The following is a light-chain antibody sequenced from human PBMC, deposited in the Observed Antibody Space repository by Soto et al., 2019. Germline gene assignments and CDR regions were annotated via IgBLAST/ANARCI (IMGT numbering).Light chain of an antibody. CDR2: DDS. J-gene: IGLJ2*01. CDR1: KIGTKS. Sequence: SYELTQPPSVSVAPGQTARITCGGNKIGTKSVHWYQQKPSQAPVLVVFDDSDRPSGIPERFSGSNSGNTATLTISRVEAGDEADYYCQVWDSSTDQNVVFGGGTKVTVL. CDR3: QVWDSSTDQNVV. V-gene: IGLV3-21*02.